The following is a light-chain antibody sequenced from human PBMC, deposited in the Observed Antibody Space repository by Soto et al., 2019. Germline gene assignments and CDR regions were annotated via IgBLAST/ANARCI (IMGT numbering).Light chain of an antibody. CDR3: QQYGSSPTT. V-gene: IGKV3-20*01. CDR1: QSVNIY. CDR2: GAS. Sequence: EIVLTQSPATLAVSPGGRATLSCRASQSVNIYLAWYQEKPGQAPRLLFFGASIRATGIPDRFSGSGSGTDFTLTISRLEPEDSAMYHCQQYGSSPTTFGQGTKVDIK. J-gene: IGKJ1*01.